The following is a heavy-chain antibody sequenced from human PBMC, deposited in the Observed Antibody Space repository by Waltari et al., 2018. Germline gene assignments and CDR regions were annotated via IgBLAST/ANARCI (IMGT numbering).Heavy chain of an antibody. V-gene: IGHV3-33*01. J-gene: IGHJ6*02. CDR1: GFKFSSYG. CDR2: IWYDGSNT. D-gene: IGHD1-1*01. CDR3: ARPAWNDPPYYYGMDV. Sequence: QVQVVESGGGAVQPGQSLRLSCVTSGFKFSSYGMHWVRQAPGKVRGWVEVIWYDGSNTDYRESVKGRFTISRDNVKNTVDLQMNNLRVEDTAVYYCARPAWNDPPYYYGMDVWGPGTTVSVSS.